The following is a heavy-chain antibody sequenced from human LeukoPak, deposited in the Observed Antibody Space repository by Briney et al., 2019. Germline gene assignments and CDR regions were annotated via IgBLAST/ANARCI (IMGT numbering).Heavy chain of an antibody. CDR2: ISYDGSNK. V-gene: IGHV3-30-3*01. Sequence: PGRSLRLSCAASGFTFSSYAMHWVRQALGKGLEWVAVISYDGSNKYYADSVKGRFTISRDNSKNTLYLQMNSLRAEDTAVYYCARGRDYGDYFDYWGQGTLVTVSS. CDR3: ARGRDYGDYFDY. CDR1: GFTFSSYA. D-gene: IGHD4-17*01. J-gene: IGHJ4*02.